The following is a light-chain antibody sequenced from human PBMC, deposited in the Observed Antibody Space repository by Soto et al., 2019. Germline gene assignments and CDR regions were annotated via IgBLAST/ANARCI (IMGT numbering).Light chain of an antibody. J-gene: IGKJ1*01. CDR3: KQYGDRPRT. CDR1: QYIVSA. Sequence: EVVLTQSPATLSVSPGYRATVSSRASQYIVSAVAWYHQRSGQAPRLLIFDASIRVPTTPARFSGSVSGTEFTLTISSLESEDFAVYFCKQYGDRPRTFGKGTKVDIK. CDR2: DAS. V-gene: IGKV3-15*01.